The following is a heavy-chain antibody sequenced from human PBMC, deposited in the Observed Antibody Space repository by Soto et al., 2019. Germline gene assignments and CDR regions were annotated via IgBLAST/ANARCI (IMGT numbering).Heavy chain of an antibody. V-gene: IGHV3-53*02. CDR3: AKKPPSSIQGWAFGMDV. Sequence: EVQLVETGGSLIQPGGSLRLSCLASGFSVTTNYIIWVRKPPGKGLEWVSTTFTGGSTHYADFVKGRFSISRDNSKNTVYLQMNNLRVEDTAVYYCAKKPPSSIQGWAFGMDVWGQGTTVSVSS. CDR1: GFSVTTNY. J-gene: IGHJ6*02. CDR2: TFTGGST. D-gene: IGHD1-26*01.